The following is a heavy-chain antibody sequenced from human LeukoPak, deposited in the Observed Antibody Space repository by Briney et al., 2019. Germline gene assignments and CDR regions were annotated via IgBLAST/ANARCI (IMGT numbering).Heavy chain of an antibody. CDR1: GFTFTSYA. CDR3: AKLLKGYYDSSGYLDAFDI. D-gene: IGHD3-22*01. J-gene: IGHJ3*02. CDR2: LSGSGGIA. V-gene: IGHV3-23*01. Sequence: PGGSLRLSCAASGFTFTSYAMTWVXQAXGKGLEWVSSLSGSGGIAHYADFVRGRFTISRDNSKNTLFLQVNSLGAEDTALYYCAKLLKGYYDSSGYLDAFDIWGQGTMVTVS.